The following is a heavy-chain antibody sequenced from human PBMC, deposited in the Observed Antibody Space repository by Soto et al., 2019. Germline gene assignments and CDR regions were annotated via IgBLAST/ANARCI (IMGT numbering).Heavy chain of an antibody. CDR1: GGSISSYY. D-gene: IGHD3-10*01. Sequence: QVQLQESGPGLVKPSETLSLTCTVSGGSISSYYWSWIRQPPGKGLEWIGYIFYSGSTYYNPSLKRRVTISVDTSTNPFSLKLRSVTAADTAVYYCARLSPDSYGSGSYYRVVDYWGQGTLVTVSS. CDR2: IFYSGST. J-gene: IGHJ4*02. CDR3: ARLSPDSYGSGSYYRVVDY. V-gene: IGHV4-59*08.